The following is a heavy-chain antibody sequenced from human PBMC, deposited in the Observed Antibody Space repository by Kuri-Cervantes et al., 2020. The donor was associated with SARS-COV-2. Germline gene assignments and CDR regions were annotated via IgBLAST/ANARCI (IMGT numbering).Heavy chain of an antibody. CDR1: GYTFTSYY. V-gene: IGHV1-46*01. D-gene: IGHD2-15*01. Sequence: ASVKVSCKASGYTFTSYYMHWVRQAPGQGLEWMGIINPSGGSTSYAQKFQGRVTITTDESTSTAYMELSSLRSEDTAVYYCARGTPTALLGLSDLCFDYWGQGTLVTVSS. CDR2: INPSGGST. J-gene: IGHJ4*02. CDR3: ARGTPTALLGLSDLCFDY.